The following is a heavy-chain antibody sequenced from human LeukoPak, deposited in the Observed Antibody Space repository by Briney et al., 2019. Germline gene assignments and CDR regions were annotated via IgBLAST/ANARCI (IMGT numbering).Heavy chain of an antibody. D-gene: IGHD3-10*01. V-gene: IGHV3-23*01. J-gene: IGHJ4*02. CDR2: ISGSGGST. CDR3: ASILWFGELSHFDY. CDR1: GFTFSSYA. Sequence: PGGSLRPSCAASGFTFSSYAMSWVRQAPGKGLEWVSAISGSGGSTYYADSVKGRFTISRDNSKNTLYLQMNSLRAEDTAVYYCASILWFGELSHFDYWGQGTLVTVSS.